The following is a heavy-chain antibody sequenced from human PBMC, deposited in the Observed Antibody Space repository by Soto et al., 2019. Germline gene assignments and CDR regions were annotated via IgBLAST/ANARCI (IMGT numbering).Heavy chain of an antibody. CDR2: ISYDGSNK. CDR3: AGDRWAYSSSSYYYYYGMDV. CDR1: GFTFSSYA. V-gene: IGHV3-30-3*01. J-gene: IGHJ6*02. D-gene: IGHD6-6*01. Sequence: GGSLRLSCAASGFTFSSYAMHWVRQAPGKGLEWVVVISYDGSNKYYADSVKGRFTISRDNSKNTLYLQMNSLRAEDTAVYYCAGDRWAYSSSSYYYYYGMDVWGQGTTVTVSS.